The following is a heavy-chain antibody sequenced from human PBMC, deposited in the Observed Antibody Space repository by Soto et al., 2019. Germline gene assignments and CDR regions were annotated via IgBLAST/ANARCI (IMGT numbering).Heavy chain of an antibody. Sequence: QVQLVQSGAEVKKPGASVKVSCKASGYTFTSYGISWVRQAPGQGLEWMGWISAYNGNTNYAQKLQGRVTMTTDTSXXTAYMELRSLRSDDTAVYYCARDAEPKVVSELFDYWGQGTLVTVSS. V-gene: IGHV1-18*01. CDR3: ARDAEPKVVSELFDY. CDR1: GYTFTSYG. CDR2: ISAYNGNT. J-gene: IGHJ4*02. D-gene: IGHD2-15*01.